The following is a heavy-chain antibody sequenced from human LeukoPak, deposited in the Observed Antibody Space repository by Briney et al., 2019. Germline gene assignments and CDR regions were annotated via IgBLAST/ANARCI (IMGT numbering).Heavy chain of an antibody. CDR3: AKPISGGLAVTADCFAP. CDR1: GFSFSFLA. V-gene: IGHV3-23*01. CDR2: INANSGTR. D-gene: IGHD6-19*01. J-gene: IGHJ5*01. Sequence: PGGSLRHSCEASGFSFSFLAMSWVRQAPGKGLEWVSTINANSGTRSYAASVRGRFTISRDNSKNTLYLQLNTLRADDTAVYYCAKPISGGLAVTADCFAPWAQESLVVVSS.